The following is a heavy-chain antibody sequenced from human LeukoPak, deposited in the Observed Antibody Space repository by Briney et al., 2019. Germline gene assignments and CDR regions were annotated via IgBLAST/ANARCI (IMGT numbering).Heavy chain of an antibody. CDR1: GYTFTSYD. V-gene: IGHV1-8*01. D-gene: IGHD4-11*01. Sequence: ASVKVSCKASGYTFTSYDINWVRQATGQGLEWMGWMNPNSGNTGYAQKFQGRVTMTRNTSISTAYTELSSLRSEDTAVYYCARGDSDYRYYYGMDVWGQGTTVTVSS. J-gene: IGHJ6*02. CDR3: ARGDSDYRYYYGMDV. CDR2: MNPNSGNT.